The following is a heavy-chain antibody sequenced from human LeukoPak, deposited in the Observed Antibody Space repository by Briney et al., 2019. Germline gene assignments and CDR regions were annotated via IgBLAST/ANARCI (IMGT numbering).Heavy chain of an antibody. CDR1: GCTFTSYG. Sequence: ASVKVSCKASGCTFTSYGISWVRQAPGQGLEWMGWISAYNGNTNYAQKLQGRVTMTTDTSTSTAYMELRSLRSDDTAVYYCARDFGVVAAAYFDYWGQGTLVTVSS. D-gene: IGHD2-15*01. V-gene: IGHV1-18*01. CDR2: ISAYNGNT. CDR3: ARDFGVVAAAYFDY. J-gene: IGHJ4*02.